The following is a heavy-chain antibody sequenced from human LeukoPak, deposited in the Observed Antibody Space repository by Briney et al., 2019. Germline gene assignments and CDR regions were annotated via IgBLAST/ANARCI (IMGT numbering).Heavy chain of an antibody. CDR3: ARAGAAAGTGYYYYYMDV. CDR2: IYYSGST. CDR1: GGSISSSSYY. D-gene: IGHD6-13*01. Sequence: SETLSLTCTVSGGSISSSSYYWGWIRQPPGKGLEWIGSIYYSGSTYYNPSLKSRVTISVDTSKNQFPLKLSSVTAADTAVYYCARAGAAAGTGYYYYYMDVWGKGTTVTISS. J-gene: IGHJ6*03. V-gene: IGHV4-39*06.